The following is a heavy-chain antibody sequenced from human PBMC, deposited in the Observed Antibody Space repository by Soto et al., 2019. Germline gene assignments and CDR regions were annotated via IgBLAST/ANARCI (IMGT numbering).Heavy chain of an antibody. CDR1: GFSFKTYW. CDR3: AAYNTSRHAAFDI. Sequence: PGGSLRLSCEVSGFSFKTYWMSWVRQAPGKGLEWLANMNEDANTKYYVDSVKGRFTILGDSAGNSLFLKMASLGAEDTAVYFCAAYNTSRHAAFDIWGRGTLVTVSS. J-gene: IGHJ3*02. D-gene: IGHD1-20*01. CDR2: MNEDANTK. V-gene: IGHV3-7*01.